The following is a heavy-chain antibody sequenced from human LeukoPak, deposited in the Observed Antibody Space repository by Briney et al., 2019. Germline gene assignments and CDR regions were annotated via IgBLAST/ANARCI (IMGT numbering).Heavy chain of an antibody. CDR3: ARGRIDISYDFWSGYYGIIDY. Sequence: SETLSLTCTVSDDSISSSDYYWDWIRQPPGKGLEWIGSIYYTGSTHYNPSLKSRVTISVDTSKNQFSLKLSSVTAADTAVYYCARGRIDISYDFWSGYYGIIDYWGQGTLVTVSS. D-gene: IGHD3-3*01. J-gene: IGHJ4*02. CDR2: IYYTGST. V-gene: IGHV4-39*07. CDR1: DDSISSSDYY.